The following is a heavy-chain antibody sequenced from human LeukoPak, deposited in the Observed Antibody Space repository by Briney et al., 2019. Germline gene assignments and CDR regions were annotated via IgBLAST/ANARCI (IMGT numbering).Heavy chain of an antibody. Sequence: SVEVSCKASGGTFSSYTISWVRQAPGQGLEWMGRIIPILGIANYAQKFQGRVTITADKSTSTVYMELSSLRSEDTAVYYCARWGTGTTNDYWGQGTLVTVSS. D-gene: IGHD1-7*01. CDR3: ARWGTGTTNDY. V-gene: IGHV1-69*02. J-gene: IGHJ4*02. CDR1: GGTFSSYT. CDR2: IIPILGIA.